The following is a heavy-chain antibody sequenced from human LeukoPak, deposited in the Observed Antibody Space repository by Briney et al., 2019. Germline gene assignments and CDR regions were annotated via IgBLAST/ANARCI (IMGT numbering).Heavy chain of an antibody. J-gene: IGHJ4*02. Sequence: GGSLRLSCVASGFAFSSYWMHWVRQAPGKGLVWVSHIQRDGSITRYADSVKGRFTISRDNSKNTLYLQMNSLRAEDTAVYYCARAGYGDPHFDFWGQGTLVTVSS. CDR3: ARAGYGDPHFDF. D-gene: IGHD4-17*01. CDR1: GFAFSSYW. CDR2: IQRDGSIT. V-gene: IGHV3-74*01.